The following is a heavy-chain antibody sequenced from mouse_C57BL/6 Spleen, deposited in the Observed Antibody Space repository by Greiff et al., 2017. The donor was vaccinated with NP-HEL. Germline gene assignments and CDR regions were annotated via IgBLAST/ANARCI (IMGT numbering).Heavy chain of an antibody. J-gene: IGHJ4*01. V-gene: IGHV5-17*01. CDR2: ISSGSSTI. CDR1: GFTFSDYG. CDR3: ARFGYYAMDY. Sequence: VKLVESGGGLVKPGGSLKLSCAASGFTFSDYGMHWVRQAPEKGLEWVAYISSGSSTIYYADTVKGRFTISRDNAKNTLFLQMTSLRSEDTAMYYCARFGYYAMDYWGQGTSVTVSS.